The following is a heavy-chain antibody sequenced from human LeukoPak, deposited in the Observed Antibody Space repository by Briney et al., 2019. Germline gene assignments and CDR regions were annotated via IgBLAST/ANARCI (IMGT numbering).Heavy chain of an antibody. Sequence: PSETLSLTCAVSEMFFIAYYWNWIRQSPGKGLEWIGEINYGGSTKYTPSLEGRGTILIDTSKNQFSLKLTSVTAADTAVYYCARGFPPGSGSRGSHAFDVWGQGTMVTVSS. V-gene: IGHV4-34*01. J-gene: IGHJ3*01. CDR1: EMFFIAYY. D-gene: IGHD6-19*01. CDR2: INYGGST. CDR3: ARGFPPGSGSRGSHAFDV.